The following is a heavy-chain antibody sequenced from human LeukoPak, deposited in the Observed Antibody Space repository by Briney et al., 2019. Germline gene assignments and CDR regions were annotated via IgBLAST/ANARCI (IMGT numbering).Heavy chain of an antibody. CDR1: GGSISSYY. V-gene: IGHV4-59*01. Sequence: PSETLSLTCTVSGGSISSYYWSWIRQPPGKGLEWIGYIHYSGSTSYNPSLKGRVTMSVDTSKNQISLKVRSATAADTAVYYCARTTEDCSSTSCYQYWFDPWGQGTLVTVSS. J-gene: IGHJ5*02. D-gene: IGHD2-2*01. CDR3: ARTTEDCSSTSCYQYWFDP. CDR2: IHYSGST.